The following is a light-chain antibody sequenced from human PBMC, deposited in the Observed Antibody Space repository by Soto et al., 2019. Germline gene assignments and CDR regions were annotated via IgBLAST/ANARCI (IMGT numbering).Light chain of an antibody. Sequence: EIVMAQSPATLSVSPGERATLSCSASQSVRSSLAWYQQKPGQAPRLLIYSASTRAPGIPARFSGSGSETDFTLTISGLQSEDSAVYFCQQYNNWPFSFGQGTRLEI. CDR2: SAS. J-gene: IGKJ5*01. CDR1: QSVRSS. V-gene: IGKV3-15*01. CDR3: QQYNNWPFS.